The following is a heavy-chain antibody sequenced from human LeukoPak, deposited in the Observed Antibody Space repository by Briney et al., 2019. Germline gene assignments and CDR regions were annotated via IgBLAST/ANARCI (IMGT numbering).Heavy chain of an antibody. V-gene: IGHV3-33*01. CDR2: IWYDGSNE. CDR1: GFTFSNYG. CDR3: ARRGTPGSSDAFDM. J-gene: IGHJ3*02. Sequence: PGGSLRLSCAASGFTFSNYGMHWVRQASGKGLEWVALIWYDGSNEDHADSVKGRFTISRDNSKNTLYLQMNSLRAEDTALYYCARRGTPGSSDAFDMWGQGTMVTVSS. D-gene: IGHD3-16*01.